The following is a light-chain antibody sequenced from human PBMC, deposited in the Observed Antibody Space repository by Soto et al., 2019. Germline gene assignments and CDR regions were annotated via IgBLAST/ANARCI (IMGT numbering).Light chain of an antibody. CDR3: QSYDNILSGPL. CDR2: KNN. Sequence: QSVLTQPPSVSGAPGQTITMSCTGSGSNVGASYDVHWYQVLPGAGPRLLIYKNNNRPSGVPDRFSGSKSGTSVSLAITGLRAEDEADYYCQSYDNILSGPLFGGGTKVTVL. J-gene: IGLJ3*02. CDR1: GSNVGASYD. V-gene: IGLV1-40*01.